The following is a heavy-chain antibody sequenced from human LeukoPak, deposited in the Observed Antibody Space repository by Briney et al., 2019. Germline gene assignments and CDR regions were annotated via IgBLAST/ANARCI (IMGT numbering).Heavy chain of an antibody. J-gene: IGHJ4*02. D-gene: IGHD1-26*01. V-gene: IGHV3-48*01. CDR1: GFTFSSHS. Sequence: GGSLRLSCTASGFTFSSHSMNWVRQAPGKGLEWISYIKSSSSSMYYADSVKGRFTVSRDNAKNSLYLQINSLRAEDTAVYYCAREGIDGSYLDYWGQGTLVTVSS. CDR2: IKSSSSSM. CDR3: AREGIDGSYLDY.